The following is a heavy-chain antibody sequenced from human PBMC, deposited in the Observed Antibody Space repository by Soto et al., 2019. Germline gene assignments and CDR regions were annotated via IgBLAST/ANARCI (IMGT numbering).Heavy chain of an antibody. CDR1: GDSISSYF. CDR3: VSSRSAIYGDAFDV. J-gene: IGHJ3*01. Sequence: KPSETLSLTCSVSGDSISSYFKNWIRQPPGKGLEWIGCIYDDGSTKYNPSLESRVTILLDTSKNEFSLRLRSVTSADTAVYYCVSSRSAIYGDAFDVWGQGTMVTVS. V-gene: IGHV4-59*03. CDR2: IYDDGST. D-gene: IGHD2-2*01.